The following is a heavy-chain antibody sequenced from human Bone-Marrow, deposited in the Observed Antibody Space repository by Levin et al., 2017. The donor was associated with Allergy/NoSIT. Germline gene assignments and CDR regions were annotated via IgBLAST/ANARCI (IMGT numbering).Heavy chain of an antibody. CDR1: GGSINTGDYY. CDR2: IYYNGRT. Sequence: SETLSLTCTVSGGSINTGDYYWTWIRQPPGKGLEWIGYIYYNGRTHYNPSLKSRLTISADTSKNQFSVTLNSATAADPAVYYCARGGFTYGHLTYWGHGTLVTVSS. J-gene: IGHJ4*01. V-gene: IGHV4-30-4*01. D-gene: IGHD5-18*01. CDR3: ARGGFTYGHLTY.